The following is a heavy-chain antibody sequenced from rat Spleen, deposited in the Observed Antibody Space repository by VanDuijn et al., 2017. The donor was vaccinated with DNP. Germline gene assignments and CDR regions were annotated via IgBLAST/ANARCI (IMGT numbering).Heavy chain of an antibody. CDR2: IGIGVGSR. D-gene: IGHD5-1*01. J-gene: IGHJ2*01. CDR3: AKLANWEDYFDY. V-gene: IGHV5-27*01. CDR1: GFTFSAYY. Sequence: EVQLVESGGGLVQPGRSLKLSCAASGFTFSAYYMAWVRQAPAKGLEWVSYIGIGVGSRYYLDSVKGRFTISRDNAENTVYLQMNSLRSEDTATYYCAKLANWEDYFDYWGQGVMVTVSS.